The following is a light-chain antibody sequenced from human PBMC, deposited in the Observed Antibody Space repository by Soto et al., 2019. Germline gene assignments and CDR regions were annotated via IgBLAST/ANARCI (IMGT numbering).Light chain of an antibody. CDR2: LGS. Sequence: EIVMTQSPLSLPVTPGEPASISCRSSQSLLYSNGYNYLDWYLQKPGQSPHLLIYLGSNRASGVPDRFSGSGSGTDFTLNISRVEAADVGVYYCMQTLQTWTFGQGTKVEIK. CDR1: QSLLYSNGYNY. V-gene: IGKV2-28*01. J-gene: IGKJ1*01. CDR3: MQTLQTWT.